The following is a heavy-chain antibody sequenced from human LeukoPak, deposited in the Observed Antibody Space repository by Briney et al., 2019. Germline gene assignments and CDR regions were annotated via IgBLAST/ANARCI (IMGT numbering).Heavy chain of an antibody. D-gene: IGHD6-19*01. CDR1: GFTFSDYA. J-gene: IGHJ4*02. CDR3: ARSIFKQWLVLPFDY. CDR2: ISYDGRNE. V-gene: IGHV3-30*04. Sequence: GGSLRLSCAASGFTFSDYAMHWVRQAPGKGLEWVAVISYDGRNEYYVDSVKGRFTISRDNSKNTLYLQMNSLRAEDTAVYYCARSIFKQWLVLPFDYWGQGTLVTVSS.